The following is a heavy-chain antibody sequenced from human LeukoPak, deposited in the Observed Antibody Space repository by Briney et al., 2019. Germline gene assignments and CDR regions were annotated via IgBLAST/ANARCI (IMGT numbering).Heavy chain of an antibody. D-gene: IGHD1-14*01. CDR2: LYSDGNT. V-gene: IGHV3-53*01. J-gene: IGHJ4*02. Sequence: GGSLGLSCAASGFTVITNDMTWVRQAPGKGLEWVSVLYSDGNTKYADSVQGRFTTSRDNSKNTLYLEMNSLSPDDTAVYYCARGVEPLAANTLAYWGQGTLVTVSS. CDR1: GFTVITND. CDR3: ARGVEPLAANTLAY.